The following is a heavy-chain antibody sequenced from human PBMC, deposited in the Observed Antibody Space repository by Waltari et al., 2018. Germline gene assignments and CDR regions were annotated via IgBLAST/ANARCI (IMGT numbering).Heavy chain of an antibody. V-gene: IGHV5-51*01. CDR1: GYSFSNYW. CDR3: ARPPVPATTTDFDY. J-gene: IGHJ4*02. CDR2: IYPGDSDT. D-gene: IGHD2-2*01. Sequence: EVQLVQSGAEVKKPGESLKISCKGCGYSFSNYWIAWVRQMPGKGLEWMWIIYPGDSDTRYSPSFQGQVTISADKSISTAYLQWSSLKASDTAMYYCARPPVPATTTDFDYWGQGTLVTVSS.